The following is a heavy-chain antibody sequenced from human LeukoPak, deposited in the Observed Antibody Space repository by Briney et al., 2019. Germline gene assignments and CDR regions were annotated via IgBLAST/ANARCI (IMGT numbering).Heavy chain of an antibody. CDR3: ARVTVRKYFDWLLPYYFDY. CDR1: GYTFTSYG. J-gene: IGHJ4*02. Sequence: GASVKVSCKASGYTFTSYGLTWVRQAPGQGLEWMGCISAYNGNTNYAQRLQGRVTMTTDTSTSTAYMELRSLRSDDTAVYYCARVTVRKYFDWLLPYYFDYWGQGTLVTVSS. CDR2: ISAYNGNT. V-gene: IGHV1-18*01. D-gene: IGHD3-9*01.